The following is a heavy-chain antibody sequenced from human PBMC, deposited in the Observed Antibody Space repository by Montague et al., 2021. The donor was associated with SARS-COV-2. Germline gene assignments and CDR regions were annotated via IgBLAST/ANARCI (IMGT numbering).Heavy chain of an antibody. J-gene: IGHJ4*02. CDR1: GGSISSFY. CDR3: ARHYSATLPAVY. V-gene: IGHV4-59*08. D-gene: IGHD2-15*01. Sequence: SETRSLTCTVSGGSISSFYWSWFRQPPGKGLEWIGYISDSGSTNYNPSLTSRATMSVGTSKNQSSLKVNSVTAADRAVYYCARHYSATLPAVYWGQGTLVTVSS. CDR2: ISDSGST.